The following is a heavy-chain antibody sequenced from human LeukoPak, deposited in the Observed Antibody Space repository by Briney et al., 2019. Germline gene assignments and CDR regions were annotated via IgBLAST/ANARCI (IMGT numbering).Heavy chain of an antibody. CDR3: ARNPMTTVPCFDY. D-gene: IGHD4-17*01. J-gene: IGHJ4*02. V-gene: IGHV3-23*01. Sequence: GGSLRLSCAASGFTFSSYAMNWVRQAPGKGLEWVSGITGSGGSTDYAESVKGRFTISRDNSKNTLYLQMNSLRAEDTAVYYCARNPMTTVPCFDYWGQGTLVTVSS. CDR1: GFTFSSYA. CDR2: ITGSGGST.